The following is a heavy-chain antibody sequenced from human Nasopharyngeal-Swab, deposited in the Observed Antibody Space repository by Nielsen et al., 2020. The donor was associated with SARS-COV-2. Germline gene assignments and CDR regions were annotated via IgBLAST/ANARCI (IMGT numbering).Heavy chain of an antibody. CDR2: INDYENRL. V-gene: IGHV3-64D*06. J-gene: IGHJ3*02. D-gene: IGHD3-16*01. CDR3: VKDLRGKYAFDI. CDR1: GFTFSIYA. Sequence: GESLKISCSASGFTFSIYAMHWVRQAPGKGLEYVSTINDYENRLYYADSVKGRFAISRDNSKNTLYLQMSSLRAEDTAVYWCVKDLRGKYAFDIWGQGTMVTVPS.